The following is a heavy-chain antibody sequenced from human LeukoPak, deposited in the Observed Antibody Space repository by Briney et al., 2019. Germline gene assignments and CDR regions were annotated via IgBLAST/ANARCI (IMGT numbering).Heavy chain of an antibody. D-gene: IGHD3-10*01. CDR1: GFTFSSYS. Sequence: GGSLRLSCAASGFTFSSYSMNWVRQAPGKGLERVSYISSSSSTIYYADSVKGRFTISRDNAKNSLYLQINSLRAEDTAVYYCARDMVRGVLPYYYYYGMDVWGQGTTVTVSS. CDR3: ARDMVRGVLPYYYYYGMDV. CDR2: ISSSSSTI. V-gene: IGHV3-48*01. J-gene: IGHJ6*02.